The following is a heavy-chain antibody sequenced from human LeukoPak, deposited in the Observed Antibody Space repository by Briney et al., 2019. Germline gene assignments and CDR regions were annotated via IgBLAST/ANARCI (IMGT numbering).Heavy chain of an antibody. J-gene: IGHJ5*02. CDR1: GAYLRSYY. CDR3: ARQSGSGSYGIDP. D-gene: IGHD3-10*01. V-gene: IGHV4-59*08. Sequence: SDTLSLTCTVSGAYLRSYYWIWMRQPPGKGLEWFGYIYYCGCTNYHPSLKSRVTISVATSKNQFPLKLTSATAADTAVYYCARQSGSGSYGIDPWGQGTLVTVSS. CDR2: IYYCGCT.